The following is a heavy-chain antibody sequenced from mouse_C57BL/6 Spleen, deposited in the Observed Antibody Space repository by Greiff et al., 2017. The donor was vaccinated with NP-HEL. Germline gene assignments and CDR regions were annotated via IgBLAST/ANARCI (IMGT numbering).Heavy chain of an antibody. CDR2: IYPGDGDT. Sequence: VQLQQSGPELVKPGASVKISCKASGYAFSSSWMNWVKQRPGKGLEWIGRIYPGDGDTNYNGKFKGKATLTADKSSSTAYMQLSSLTSEDSAVYFCARLAPSFITTVVRGDYWGQGTTLTVSS. CDR1: GYAFSSSW. CDR3: ARLAPSFITTVVRGDY. J-gene: IGHJ2*01. V-gene: IGHV1-82*01. D-gene: IGHD1-1*01.